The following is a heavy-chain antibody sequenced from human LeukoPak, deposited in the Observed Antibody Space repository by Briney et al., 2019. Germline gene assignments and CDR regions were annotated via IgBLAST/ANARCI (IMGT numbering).Heavy chain of an antibody. V-gene: IGHV3-21*01. CDR1: GFTFSSYS. D-gene: IGHD5-18*01. J-gene: IGHJ4*02. CDR3: ASSVDTAMVQVPPEYYFDY. Sequence: GGSLRLSCAASGFTFSSYSMNWVRQAPGKGLEWVSSISSSSSYIYYADSVKGRFTISRDNAKNSLYLQMNSLRAEDTAVYYCASSVDTAMVQVPPEYYFDYWGQGTLVTVSS. CDR2: ISSSSSYI.